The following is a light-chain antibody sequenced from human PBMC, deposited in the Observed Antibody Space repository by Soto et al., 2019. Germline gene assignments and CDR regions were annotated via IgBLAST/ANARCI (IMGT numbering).Light chain of an antibody. CDR3: QQYGSSPFT. CDR2: GAS. CDR1: QSVNSN. J-gene: IGKJ3*01. Sequence: EIVLTQSPATLSLSPGERSTLSCRASQSVNSNLAWYQQKPGQXPRXXIYGASSRATGIPDRFSGSGSGTDLTITISRLEPEDFEVYYCQQYGSSPFTFGPGTKVDIK. V-gene: IGKV3-20*01.